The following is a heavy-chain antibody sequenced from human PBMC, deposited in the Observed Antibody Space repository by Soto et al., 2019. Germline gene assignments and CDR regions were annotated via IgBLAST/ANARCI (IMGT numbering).Heavy chain of an antibody. CDR1: GFTFSSYA. V-gene: IGHV3-23*01. J-gene: IGHJ4*02. Sequence: GGSLRLSCAASGFTFSSYAMRWFRQAPEKGLEWVSAISGSGDSTYYADSVKGRFTTSRDNSKNTLYLQMNSLRAEDTAVYYCARRGSGSYSDYWGQGTLVTVSS. CDR2: ISGSGDST. CDR3: ARRGSGSYSDY. D-gene: IGHD1-26*01.